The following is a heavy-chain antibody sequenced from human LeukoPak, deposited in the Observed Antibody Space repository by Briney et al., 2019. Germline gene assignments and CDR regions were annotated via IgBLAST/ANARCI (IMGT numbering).Heavy chain of an antibody. Sequence: ASVNVSCKASGYTFTSYDINWVRQATGQGLEWMGWMNPNSGNTGYAQKFQGRVTITRNTSISTAYMELSSLRSEDTAVYYCARKGGYSYGDGLGFDYWGQGTLVTVSS. CDR1: GYTFTSYD. J-gene: IGHJ4*02. D-gene: IGHD5-18*01. CDR3: ARKGGYSYGDGLGFDY. V-gene: IGHV1-8*03. CDR2: MNPNSGNT.